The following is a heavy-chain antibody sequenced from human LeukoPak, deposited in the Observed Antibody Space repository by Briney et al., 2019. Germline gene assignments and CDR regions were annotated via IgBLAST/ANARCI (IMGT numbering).Heavy chain of an antibody. CDR3: AKDQAAAGPVGPFDP. CDR1: GFTFSSYG. CDR2: IRYDGSNK. D-gene: IGHD6-13*01. Sequence: PGGSLRLSCAASGFTFSSYGMHWVRQAPGKGLEWVAFIRYDGSNKYYADSVKGRFTISRDNSKNTLYLQMNSLRAEDTAVYYCAKDQAAAGPVGPFDPWGQGTLVTVSS. J-gene: IGHJ5*02. V-gene: IGHV3-30*02.